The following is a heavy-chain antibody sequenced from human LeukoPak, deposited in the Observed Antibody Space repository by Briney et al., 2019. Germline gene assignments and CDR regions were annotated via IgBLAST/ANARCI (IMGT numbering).Heavy chain of an antibody. CDR2: ISSSSSGI. D-gene: IGHD5-12*01. Sequence: GGSLRLSCAASGFTFSSYAMSWVRQAPGRGLEWVSYISSSSSGIYYADSVKGRFTISRDNAKNSLYLQMSGLRAEDTAVYYCARDVGGYRAPTPDYWGQGTLVSVSS. J-gene: IGHJ4*02. V-gene: IGHV3-48*04. CDR3: ARDVGGYRAPTPDY. CDR1: GFTFSSYA.